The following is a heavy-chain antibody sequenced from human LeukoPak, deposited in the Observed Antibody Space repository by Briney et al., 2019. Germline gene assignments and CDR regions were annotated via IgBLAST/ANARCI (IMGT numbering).Heavy chain of an antibody. CDR2: IRYDGSNK. V-gene: IGHV3-30*02. J-gene: IGHJ6*03. D-gene: IGHD2-2*02. CDR3: AKDPRVPAVILGLYYYYYYYMDV. CDR1: GFTFSSYG. Sequence: GGSLRLSCAASGFTFSSYGMHWVRQAPGKGLEWVAFIRYDGSNKYYADSVKGRFTISRDNSKNTLYLQMNSLRAEDTAVYYCAKDPRVPAVILGLYYYYYYYMDVWGKGTTVTVSS.